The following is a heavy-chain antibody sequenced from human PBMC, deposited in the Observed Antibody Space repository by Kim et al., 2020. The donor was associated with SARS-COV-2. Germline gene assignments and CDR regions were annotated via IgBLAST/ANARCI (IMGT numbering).Heavy chain of an antibody. CDR3: ASMAHGGYYGSGSYYTDY. CDR1: GYSFTSYW. CDR2: IDPSDSYT. J-gene: IGHJ4*02. D-gene: IGHD3-10*01. V-gene: IGHV5-10-1*01. Sequence: GESLKISCKGSGYSFTSYWISWVRQMPGKGLEWMGRIDPSDSYTNYSPSFQGHVTISADKSISTAYLQWSSLKASDTAMYYCASMAHGGYYGSGSYYTDYWGQGTLVTVSS.